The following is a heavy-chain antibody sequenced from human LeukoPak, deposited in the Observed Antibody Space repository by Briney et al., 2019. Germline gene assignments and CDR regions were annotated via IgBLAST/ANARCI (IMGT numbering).Heavy chain of an antibody. CDR1: GFTFSSYA. J-gene: IGHJ4*02. CDR2: ISYDESNK. V-gene: IGHV3-30-3*01. CDR3: AREEYGGNSFIGS. D-gene: IGHD2-21*02. Sequence: PGGSLRLSCAASGFTFSSYAMHWVRQAPGKGLEWVAVISYDESNKYYADSVKGRFTISRDNSKNTLYLQMNSLRAEDTAVYYCAREEYGGNSFIGSWGQGTLVTVSS.